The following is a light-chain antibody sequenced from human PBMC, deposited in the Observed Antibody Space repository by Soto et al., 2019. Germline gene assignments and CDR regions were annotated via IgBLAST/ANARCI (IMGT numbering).Light chain of an antibody. J-gene: IGLJ2*01. CDR2: DVS. CDR1: SSDVGGYNY. CDR3: SSYTSSSTPWV. V-gene: IGLV2-14*01. Sequence: QSALTQPASVSGSPGQSITISCTGTSSDVGGYNYVSWYQQHPGKAPKLMIYDVSNRPSGVSNRFSGSKSGNMASLTISGLQAEDEADYYCSSYTSSSTPWVFGGGTKVTVL.